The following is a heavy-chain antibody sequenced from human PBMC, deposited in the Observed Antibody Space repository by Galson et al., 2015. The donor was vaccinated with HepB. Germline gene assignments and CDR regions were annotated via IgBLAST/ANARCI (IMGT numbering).Heavy chain of an antibody. CDR3: ARTPRYGDYGDAFDI. D-gene: IGHD4-17*01. CDR2: IDWDDDK. Sequence: PALVKPTQTLTLTCTFSGFSLNTTGMCVSWIRQPPGKALEWLALIDWDDDKYYSTSLKTRLTISKDTSKNQVVLTMTNMDPVDTATYFCARTPRYGDYGDAFDIWGQGTMVTVSS. CDR1: GFSLNTTGMC. V-gene: IGHV2-70*01. J-gene: IGHJ3*02.